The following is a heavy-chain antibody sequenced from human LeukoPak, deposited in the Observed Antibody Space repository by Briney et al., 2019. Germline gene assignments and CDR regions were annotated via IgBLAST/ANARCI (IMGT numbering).Heavy chain of an antibody. CDR2: IFHSGRV. Sequence: SETLSLTCSVSGYSISSGYYWGWIRQPPGKGLEWIGSIFHSGRVYYSPSLTSRVTISVDTSKNQFSLKVMSLTAADTAVYYCARDYYGGNHKQWGQGTLVSVYS. D-gene: IGHD4-23*01. CDR1: GYSISSGYY. J-gene: IGHJ1*01. CDR3: ARDYYGGNHKQ. V-gene: IGHV4-38-2*02.